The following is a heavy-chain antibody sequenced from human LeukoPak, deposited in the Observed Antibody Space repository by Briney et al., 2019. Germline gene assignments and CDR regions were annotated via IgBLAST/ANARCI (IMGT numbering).Heavy chain of an antibody. J-gene: IGHJ3*02. CDR2: IYYSGST. CDR1: GGSISSYY. CDR3: ARGGQTHFDI. V-gene: IGHV4-59*01. Sequence: NPSETLSLTCTVSGGSISSYYWSWLRQPPGKGLEWIGYIYYSGSTNYNPSLKSRVTISVDTSKNQFSLKLSSVTAADTAVYYCARGGQTHFDIWGQGTMVTVSS.